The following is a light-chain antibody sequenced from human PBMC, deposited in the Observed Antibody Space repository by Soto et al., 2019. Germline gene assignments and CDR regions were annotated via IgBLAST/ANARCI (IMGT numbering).Light chain of an antibody. Sequence: QSALTQPASVSGSPGQSSTISCTGTSSDVGGYNYVSWYQQHPGKAPKLMIYDVSNRPSGVSNRFSGSKSGNTASLTISGLQAEDEADYYCCSYTSSSTPVVFGGGTKLTVL. CDR3: CSYTSSSTPVV. J-gene: IGLJ2*01. CDR2: DVS. V-gene: IGLV2-14*03. CDR1: SSDVGGYNY.